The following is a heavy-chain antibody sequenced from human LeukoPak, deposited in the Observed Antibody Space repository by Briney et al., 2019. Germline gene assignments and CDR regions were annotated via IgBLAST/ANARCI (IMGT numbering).Heavy chain of an antibody. CDR3: AKDCRYGSGSFNY. V-gene: IGHV3-23*01. CDR2: ISSSGDST. D-gene: IGHD3-10*01. CDR1: GFTFSSYA. J-gene: IGHJ4*02. Sequence: GGSLRLSCAASGFTFSSYAMSWVRRAPGKGLEWVSTISSSGDSTYYADSVKGRFTISRDNSKNTLYLQMNSLRAEDTAVYYCAKDCRYGSGSFNYWGQGTLVTVSS.